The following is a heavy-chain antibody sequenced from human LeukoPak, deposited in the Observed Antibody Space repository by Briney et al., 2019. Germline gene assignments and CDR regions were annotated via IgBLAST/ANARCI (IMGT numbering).Heavy chain of an antibody. CDR1: GFTFSSYS. J-gene: IGHJ4*02. V-gene: IGHV3-21*01. Sequence: GGSLRLSCAASGFTFSSYSMNWVRQAPGKGLEWVSSISSSSSYIYYADSVKGRFTISRDNAKNSLYLQMNSLRAEDTAVYYCAREVGMVRGVTITQHFDYWGQGTLVTVSS. CDR3: AREVGMVRGVTITQHFDY. D-gene: IGHD3-10*01. CDR2: ISSSSSYI.